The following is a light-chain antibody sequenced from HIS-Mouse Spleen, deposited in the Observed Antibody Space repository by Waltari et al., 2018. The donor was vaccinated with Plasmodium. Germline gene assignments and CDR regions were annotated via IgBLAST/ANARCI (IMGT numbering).Light chain of an antibody. Sequence: EIAMTQSPATLSVSPGERALPSCRASQSVSSNLAWYQQKPRQAPSLLIYGASTRATGIPARFSGSGSGTEFTLTISSLQSEDFAVYYCQQYNNWSFTFGPGTKVDIK. J-gene: IGKJ3*01. CDR3: QQYNNWSFT. CDR1: QSVSSN. CDR2: GAS. V-gene: IGKV3-15*01.